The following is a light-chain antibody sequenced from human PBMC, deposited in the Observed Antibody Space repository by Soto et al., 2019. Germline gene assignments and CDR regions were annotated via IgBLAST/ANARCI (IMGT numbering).Light chain of an antibody. CDR2: GAS. V-gene: IGKV3-15*01. Sequence: EVVMTQSPATLSVSPGERATLSCGASQSLSTNLAWYQQKPGQAPRLLIYGASTRATGIPARFSGSGSGTDFTLTISSLEPEDFAVYYCQQRSNWPPFTFGQGTRLEI. CDR3: QQRSNWPPFT. J-gene: IGKJ5*01. CDR1: QSLSTN.